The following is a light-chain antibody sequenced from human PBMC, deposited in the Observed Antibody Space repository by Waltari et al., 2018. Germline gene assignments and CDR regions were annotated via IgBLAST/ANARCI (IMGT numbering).Light chain of an antibody. V-gene: IGLV2-8*01. CDR1: SSDVGGYNY. Sequence: QSALTQPPSASGSPGQSVTISCTGPSSDVGGYNYVSWYQQHPGKAPKVMIYEVNKRPSGVPDRFSGSKSGNTASLTVSGLQAEDEADYYCSSSAGSNSWVFGGGTKLTVL. CDR2: EVN. J-gene: IGLJ3*02. CDR3: SSSAGSNSWV.